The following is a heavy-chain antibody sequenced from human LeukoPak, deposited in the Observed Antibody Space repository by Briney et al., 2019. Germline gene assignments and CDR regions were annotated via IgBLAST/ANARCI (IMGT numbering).Heavy chain of an antibody. CDR2: ISSSSSYI. D-gene: IGHD6-13*01. CDR3: ARVLGEYSIRSKPLDT. Sequence: GGSLRLSCAASGFTFSSYSMNWVRQAPGKGLEWVSSISSSSSYIYYADSVKGRFTVPRGNSKNTLYLQMNSLRPEDTAVYYCARVLGEYSIRSKPLDTWGQGTLVTVSS. V-gene: IGHV3-21*01. CDR1: GFTFSSYS. J-gene: IGHJ5*02.